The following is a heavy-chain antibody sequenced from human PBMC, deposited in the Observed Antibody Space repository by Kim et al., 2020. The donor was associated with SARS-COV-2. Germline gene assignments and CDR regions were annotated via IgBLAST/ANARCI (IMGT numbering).Heavy chain of an antibody. D-gene: IGHD3-10*01. CDR2: ISSSSSYI. V-gene: IGHV3-21*01. Sequence: GGSLRLSCAASGFTFSSYSMNWVRQAPGKGLEWVSSISSSSSYIYYADSVKGRFTISRDNAKNSLYLQMNSLRAEDTAVYYCARAKPTTKPTMVYYYYGMDVWGQGTTVTVSS. J-gene: IGHJ6*02. CDR1: GFTFSSYS. CDR3: ARAKPTTKPTMVYYYYGMDV.